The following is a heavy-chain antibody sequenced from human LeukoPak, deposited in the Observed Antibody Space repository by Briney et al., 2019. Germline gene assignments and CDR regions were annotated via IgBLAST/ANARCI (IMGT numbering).Heavy chain of an antibody. Sequence: GASVKVSCKVSGYTLTELSMHWVRQAPGKGLEWMGGFDPEDGETIYAQKFQGRVTMTEDTSTDTAYMELSSLRSEDTAVCYCATGDYGDYAFDYWGQGTLVTVSS. D-gene: IGHD4-17*01. CDR3: ATGDYGDYAFDY. CDR2: FDPEDGET. J-gene: IGHJ4*02. CDR1: GYTLTELS. V-gene: IGHV1-24*01.